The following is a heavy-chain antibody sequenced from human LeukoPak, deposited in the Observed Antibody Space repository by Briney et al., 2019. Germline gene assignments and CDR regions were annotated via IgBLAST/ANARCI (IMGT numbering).Heavy chain of an antibody. J-gene: IGHJ4*02. V-gene: IGHV3-48*01. CDR1: GFTFSSYS. CDR3: ARDGGDDLN. D-gene: IGHD2-21*01. CDR2: ISSSSSTI. Sequence: PGGSLRLSCAASGFTFSSYSMNWVRQAPGKGLEWVSYISSSSSTIYYADSVKGRFTISRDNAKNSLYLQMNSLRAEDTAVYYCARDGGDDLNWGQGTQVTVSS.